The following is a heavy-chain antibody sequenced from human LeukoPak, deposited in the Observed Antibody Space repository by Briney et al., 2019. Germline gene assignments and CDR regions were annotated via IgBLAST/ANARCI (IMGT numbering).Heavy chain of an antibody. CDR2: ISSSSSYI. D-gene: IGHD4-17*01. CDR1: RFTFSSYS. V-gene: IGHV3-21*01. J-gene: IGHJ4*02. CDR3: ARDDYGDYVHFDY. Sequence: GGSLRLSCAASRFTFSSYSMNWVRQAPGKGLEWVSSISSSSSYICYADSVKGRFTISRDNAKNSLYLQMNSLRAEDTAVYYCARDDYGDYVHFDYWGQGTLVTVSS.